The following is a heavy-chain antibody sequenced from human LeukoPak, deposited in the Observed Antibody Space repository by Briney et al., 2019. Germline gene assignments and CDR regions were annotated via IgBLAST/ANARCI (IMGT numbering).Heavy chain of an antibody. CDR3: EKYSGSYTYYDMDV. CDR1: GFTFGSYA. CDR2: ISGSDGST. J-gene: IGHJ6*02. D-gene: IGHD1-26*01. V-gene: IGHV3-23*01. Sequence: GGSLRLSCAASGFTFGSYAMTWVRQAPGKGLEWVSSISGSDGSTYYADSVKGRFTISRDNSKNTLYLQMNSLRAEDTAVYYCEKYSGSYTYYDMDVWGQGTTVTVSS.